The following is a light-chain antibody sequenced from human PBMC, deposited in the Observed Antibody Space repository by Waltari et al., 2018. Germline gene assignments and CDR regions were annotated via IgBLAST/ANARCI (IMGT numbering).Light chain of an antibody. Sequence: QTVVTQEPSFSVSPGGTVTLTCGLSSGSVSTSYFVSWYQQTPGPAPRALIYSTNTRSSGVPERFSGSILGNKAARTITGAQADDESDYYCALYLGSGFSWVFGGGTKLTVL. CDR3: ALYLGSGFSWV. V-gene: IGLV8-61*01. J-gene: IGLJ3*02. CDR1: SGSVSTSYF. CDR2: STN.